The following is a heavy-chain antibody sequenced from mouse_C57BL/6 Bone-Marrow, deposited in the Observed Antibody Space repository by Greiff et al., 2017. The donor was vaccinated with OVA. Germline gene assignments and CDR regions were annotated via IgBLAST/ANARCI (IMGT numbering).Heavy chain of an antibody. CDR1: GYTFTDYH. D-gene: IGHD2-5*01. V-gene: IGHV1-18*01. CDR2: INPNNGGT. J-gene: IGHJ2*01. CDR3: ARAYSNWKDFDY. Sequence: VQLQQSGPELVKPGASVKIPCKASGYTFTDYHMDWVKQSHGKSLEWIGDINPNNGGTIYNQKFKGKATLTVDKSSSTAYMALRSLTSEDTAVYDCARAYSNWKDFDYWGQGTTRTVSS.